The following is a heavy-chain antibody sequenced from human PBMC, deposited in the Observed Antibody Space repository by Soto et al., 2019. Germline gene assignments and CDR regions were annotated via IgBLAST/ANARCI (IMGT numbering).Heavy chain of an antibody. CDR2: IDPSDSYT. Sequence: GESLKISCKGSGYSFTSYWISWVRQMPGKGLEWMGRIDPSDSYTNYSPSFQGHVTISADKSISTAYLQWSSLKASDTAMYYCASVYVFAYSSGYNGYYYYMDVWGKGTTVTVSS. V-gene: IGHV5-10-1*01. CDR3: ASVYVFAYSSGYNGYYYYMDV. D-gene: IGHD6-19*01. CDR1: GYSFTSYW. J-gene: IGHJ6*03.